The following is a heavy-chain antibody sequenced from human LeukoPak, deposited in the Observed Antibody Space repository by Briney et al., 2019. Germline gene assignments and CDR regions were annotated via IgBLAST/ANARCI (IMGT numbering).Heavy chain of an antibody. Sequence: GASVKVSCKASGYTFTSHGISWVRQAPGQGLEWMGWISAYNGNTNYAQKLQGRVTMTTDTSTSTVYMELSSLRSEDTAVYYCARPSDSSSRGYYFDYWGQGTLVTVSS. CDR1: GYTFTSHG. D-gene: IGHD6-13*01. CDR2: ISAYNGNT. J-gene: IGHJ4*02. V-gene: IGHV1-18*01. CDR3: ARPSDSSSRGYYFDY.